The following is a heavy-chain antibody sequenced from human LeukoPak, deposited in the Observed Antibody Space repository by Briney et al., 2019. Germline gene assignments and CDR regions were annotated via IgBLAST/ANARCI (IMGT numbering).Heavy chain of an antibody. CDR3: ARFRDGYVWGSYRYLGVHDY. CDR1: GGSFSGYY. CDR2: INHSGST. D-gene: IGHD3-16*02. Sequence: SETLSLTCAVYGGSFSGYYWSWIRQPPGKGLEWIGEINHSGSTNYNPSLKSRVTISVDTSKNQFSLKLSSVTAADTAAYYCARFRDGYVWGSYRYLGVHDYWGQGTLVTVSS. V-gene: IGHV4-34*01. J-gene: IGHJ4*02.